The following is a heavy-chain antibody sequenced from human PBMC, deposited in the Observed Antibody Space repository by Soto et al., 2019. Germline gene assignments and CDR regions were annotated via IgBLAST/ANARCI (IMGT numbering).Heavy chain of an antibody. CDR2: ISRSSSNI. CDR3: ARDLKVAAAGTGYYYYGMDV. J-gene: IGHJ6*02. V-gene: IGHV3-21*01. D-gene: IGHD6-13*01. Sequence: EVQLVESGGGLVKPGGSLRLSCAASGFNFSSYSMNWVRQAPGKGLEWVSSISRSSSNIYYVDSVKGRFTISRDNAKNSLYLKMNSLRAEDTAVYYCARDLKVAAAGTGYYYYGMDVWGQGTTVTVSS. CDR1: GFNFSSYS.